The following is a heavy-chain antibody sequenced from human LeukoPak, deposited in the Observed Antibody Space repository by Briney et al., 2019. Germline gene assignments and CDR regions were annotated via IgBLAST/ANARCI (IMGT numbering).Heavy chain of an antibody. CDR2: IYSGGST. Sequence: PGGSLRLSCAASGFTVSSNYMSWVRQAPGKGLEWVSVIYSGGSTYYADSVKGRFTISRDNSKNTLYLQMNSLRAEDTAVYYCARVGQQQLAELDYWGQGTLVTVSS. V-gene: IGHV3-53*01. J-gene: IGHJ4*02. CDR3: ARVGQQQLAELDY. CDR1: GFTVSSNY. D-gene: IGHD6-13*01.